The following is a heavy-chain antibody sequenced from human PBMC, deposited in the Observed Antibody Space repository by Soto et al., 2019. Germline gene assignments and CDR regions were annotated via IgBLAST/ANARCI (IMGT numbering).Heavy chain of an antibody. V-gene: IGHV4-59*01. CDR3: ARGDYGDYDP. Sequence: LSLTCTVSGGSISSYYWSWIRQPPGKGLEWIGYIYYSGSTNYNPSLKSRVTISVDTSKNQFSLKLSSVTAADTAVYYCARGDYGDYDPWGQGTLVTVSS. CDR1: GGSISSYY. CDR2: IYYSGST. J-gene: IGHJ5*02. D-gene: IGHD4-17*01.